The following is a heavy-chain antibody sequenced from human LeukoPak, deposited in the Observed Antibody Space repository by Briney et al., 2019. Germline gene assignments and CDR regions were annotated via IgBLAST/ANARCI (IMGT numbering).Heavy chain of an antibody. CDR2: INHRGTT. D-gene: IGHD2-2*01. CDR3: ARGAFHTSSVWFDR. V-gene: IGHV4-34*01. Sequence: PSETLSLTCAVSGESFSHYYWSWLRQTPGKGLEWIGEINHRGTTNYNPSLKSRVAISIDTSRNQFSQQVTSVTAADTAVFYCARGAFHTSSVWFDRWGQGTLVTVSS. J-gene: IGHJ5*02. CDR1: GESFSHYY.